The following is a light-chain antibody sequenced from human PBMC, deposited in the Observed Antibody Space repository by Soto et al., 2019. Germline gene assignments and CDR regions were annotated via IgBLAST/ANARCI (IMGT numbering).Light chain of an antibody. Sequence: QSALTQPASVSGSPGQSITISCTGTSSDVGGYTYVSWYQQHPGKAPKLMIYDVSDRPSGISNRFSGSKSGNTASLTISGLQAEDEADYYCSSHTISSPYVFGTGTKLTVL. CDR3: SSHTISSPYV. CDR1: SSDVGGYTY. CDR2: DVS. J-gene: IGLJ1*01. V-gene: IGLV2-14*01.